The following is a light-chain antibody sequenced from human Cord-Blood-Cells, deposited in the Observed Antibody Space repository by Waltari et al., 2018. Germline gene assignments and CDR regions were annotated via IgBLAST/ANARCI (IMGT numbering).Light chain of an antibody. Sequence: DIVMTQSPDSLAVSLGERATINCKSSQSVLYSSNNKNYLAGYQQKPGQPPKLHIYWASARESGVPDRFSGSGSGTDFTLTISSLQAEDVAVYYCQQYYSTPWTFGQGTKVEIK. V-gene: IGKV4-1*01. CDR2: WAS. CDR3: QQYYSTPWT. J-gene: IGKJ1*01. CDR1: QSVLYSSNNKNY.